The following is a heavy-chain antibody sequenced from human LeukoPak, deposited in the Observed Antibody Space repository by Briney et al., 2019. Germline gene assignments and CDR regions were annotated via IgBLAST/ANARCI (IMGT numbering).Heavy chain of an antibody. CDR1: GDSISSSSYY. D-gene: IGHD4-17*01. Sequence: SETLSLTCSVSGDSISSSSYYWSWIRQPAGKGLEWIGRIYTSGSTNYNPSLKSRVTISVDTSKNQFSLKLSSVTAADTAVYYCARSPGQSLRSAWFDPWGQGTLVTVSS. CDR2: IYTSGST. V-gene: IGHV4-61*02. CDR3: ARSPGQSLRSAWFDP. J-gene: IGHJ5*02.